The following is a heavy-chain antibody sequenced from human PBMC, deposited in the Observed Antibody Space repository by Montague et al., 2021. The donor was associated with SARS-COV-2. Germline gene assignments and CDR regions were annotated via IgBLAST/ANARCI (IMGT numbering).Heavy chain of an antibody. CDR3: ARGDVDTAMVYYFDY. CDR2: IYTLGST. CDR1: GDSISSGDYH. D-gene: IGHD5-18*01. Sequence: SETLSLTCTVSGDSISSGDYHWSWVRQLAGKGLEWIGYIYTLGSTSYNPSLKSRVTISMDTSKNQLSLKLSSVTAADTAVYYCARGDVDTAMVYYFDYWGQGTLVTVSS. J-gene: IGHJ4*02. V-gene: IGHV4-61*10.